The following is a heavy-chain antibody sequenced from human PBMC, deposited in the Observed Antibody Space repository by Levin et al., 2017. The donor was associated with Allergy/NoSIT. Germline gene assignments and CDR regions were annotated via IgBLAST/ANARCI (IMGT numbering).Heavy chain of an antibody. CDR2: IYWDDDK. Sequence: SGPTLVKPTQTLTLTCTFSGFSLSTSGVGVGWIRQPPGKALEWLALIYWDDDKRYSPSLKSRLTITNDTSQNQVVLPMPNMDPVHTATYYCAQKQQSSSWADDAFEIWGQGTMVTVSS. CDR1: GFSLSTSGVG. D-gene: IGHD6-13*01. CDR3: AQKQQSSSWADDAFEI. V-gene: IGHV2-5*02. J-gene: IGHJ3*02.